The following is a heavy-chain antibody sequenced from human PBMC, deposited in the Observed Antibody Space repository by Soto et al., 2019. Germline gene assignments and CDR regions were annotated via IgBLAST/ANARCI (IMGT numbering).Heavy chain of an antibody. CDR2: IFYSGTT. D-gene: IGHD3-10*01. CDR1: GGSINSGDYY. J-gene: IGHJ4*02. CDR3: ARDVGFGSGTYFAH. Sequence: QVQLQESGPELVKPSQTLSLTCIVSGGSINSGDYYWNLIRQYPGKSLEWIGYIFYSGTTYYNPSVESRVFMYIDTSKNPLSLRLTSVTAADTAVYYCARDVGFGSGTYFAHWGQGMLVTVSS. V-gene: IGHV4-31*03.